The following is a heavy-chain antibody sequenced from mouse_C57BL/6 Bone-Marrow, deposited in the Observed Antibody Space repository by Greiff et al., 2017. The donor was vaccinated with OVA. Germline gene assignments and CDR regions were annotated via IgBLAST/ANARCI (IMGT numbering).Heavy chain of an antibody. D-gene: IGHD3-2*02. CDR2: IYPGDGDT. Sequence: QVQLQQPGAELVKPGASVKISCKASGYAFSSSWMNWVKQRPGKGLEWIGRIYPGDGDTNYNGKFKGKATLTADKSSSTAYMQLSSLTSEDSAVYFCARGKDSSGYEVYFDYWGQGTTLTVSS. J-gene: IGHJ2*01. V-gene: IGHV1-82*01. CDR1: GYAFSSSW. CDR3: ARGKDSSGYEVYFDY.